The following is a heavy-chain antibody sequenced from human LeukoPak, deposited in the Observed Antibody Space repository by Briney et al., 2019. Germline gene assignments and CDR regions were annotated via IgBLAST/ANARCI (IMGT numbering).Heavy chain of an antibody. J-gene: IGHJ5*02. CDR3: ARYSSVAIFGVVENWFDP. CDR2: IIPIFGTA. Sequence: ASVKVSCKASGGTFSSYAISWVRQAPGQGLEWMGGIIPIFGTANYAQKFQGRVTITADKSTSTAYMELSSLRSEDTAVYYCARYSSVAIFGVVENWFDPWGQGTLVTVSS. V-gene: IGHV1-69*06. D-gene: IGHD3-3*01. CDR1: GGTFSSYA.